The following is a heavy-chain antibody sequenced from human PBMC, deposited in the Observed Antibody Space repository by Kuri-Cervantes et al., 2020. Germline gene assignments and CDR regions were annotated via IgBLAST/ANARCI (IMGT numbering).Heavy chain of an antibody. J-gene: IGHJ4*02. V-gene: IGHV3-74*01. CDR1: GITFSPYY. D-gene: IGHD7-27*01. CDR3: ARDKSTGVFDY. CDR2: ISSDGTFR. Sequence: GGSLRLSCAASGITFSPYYMHWVRQAPGKGLVWVSYISSDGTFRNYADSVKGRFTISRDNVKNTLYLQMNSLRAEDTAVYYCARDKSTGVFDYWGQGTLVTVSS.